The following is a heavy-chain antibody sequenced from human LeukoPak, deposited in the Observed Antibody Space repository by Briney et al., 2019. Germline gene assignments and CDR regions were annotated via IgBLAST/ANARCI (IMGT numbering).Heavy chain of an antibody. V-gene: IGHV1-18*01. Sequence: GASVKVSCKASGYTFTSYGISWVRQAPGQGLEWMGWISAYNGNTNYAQKLQGRVTMTTDTSTSTAYMELRSLRSDDTAVYYCARDLYRGSYHPCPDYWGQGTLVTVSS. CDR2: ISAYNGNT. J-gene: IGHJ4*02. CDR1: GYTFTSYG. CDR3: ARDLYRGSYHPCPDY. D-gene: IGHD1-26*01.